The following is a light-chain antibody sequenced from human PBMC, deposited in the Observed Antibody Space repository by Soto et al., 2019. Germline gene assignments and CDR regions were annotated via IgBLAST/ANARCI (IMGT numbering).Light chain of an antibody. V-gene: IGLV2-14*01. CDR3: SSYTSTSTLV. Sequence: SALTQPASVSGSPGQSITISCTGTSSDVGAYNYVSWFQQHPGKAPKLMIYEVSNRPSGISSRFSGSKSGNTASLTISGLQAEDDADYYCSSYTSTSTLVFGEGTKLTVL. CDR1: SSDVGAYNY. J-gene: IGLJ2*01. CDR2: EVS.